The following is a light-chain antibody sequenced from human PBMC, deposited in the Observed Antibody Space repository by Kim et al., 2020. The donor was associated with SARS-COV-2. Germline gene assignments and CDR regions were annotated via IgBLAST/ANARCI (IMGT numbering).Light chain of an antibody. CDR2: DAS. J-gene: IGKJ4*01. Sequence: EIVLTQSPATLSLSPGERATLSCRASQSVSSYLAWYQQKPGQAPRLLIYDASNRATGIPARFSGSGSGTDFTLTISSLEDEDFAVYYCQQSSNWPTFGGGTKVDIK. V-gene: IGKV3-11*01. CDR1: QSVSSY. CDR3: QQSSNWPT.